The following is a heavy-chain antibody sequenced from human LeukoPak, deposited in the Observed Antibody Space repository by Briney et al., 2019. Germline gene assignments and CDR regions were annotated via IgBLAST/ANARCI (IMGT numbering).Heavy chain of an antibody. CDR1: GGSISSYY. CDR2: IYYSGST. V-gene: IGHV4-59*08. J-gene: IGHJ5*02. D-gene: IGHD5-18*01. CDR3: ARHVTLSRAPHWFDP. Sequence: SETLSLTCTVSGGSISSYYWSWIRQPPGKGLEWIGYIYYSGSTNYNPSLKSRVTISVDTSKNQFSLKLSSVTAADTAVYYCARHVTLSRAPHWFDPWGQGTLVTVSS.